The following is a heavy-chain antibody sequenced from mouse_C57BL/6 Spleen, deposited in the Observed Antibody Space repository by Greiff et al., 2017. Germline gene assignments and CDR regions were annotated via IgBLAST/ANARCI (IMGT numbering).Heavy chain of an antibody. CDR2: IDPETGGT. Sequence: VKLMESGAELVRPGASVTLSCKASGYTFTDYEMHWVKQTPVHGLEWIGAIDPETGGTAYNQKFKGKAILTADKSSSTAYMELRSLTSEDSAVYYCTTFYYSNSTFAYWGQGTLVTVSA. CDR3: TTFYYSNSTFAY. V-gene: IGHV1-15*01. CDR1: GYTFTDYE. J-gene: IGHJ3*01. D-gene: IGHD2-5*01.